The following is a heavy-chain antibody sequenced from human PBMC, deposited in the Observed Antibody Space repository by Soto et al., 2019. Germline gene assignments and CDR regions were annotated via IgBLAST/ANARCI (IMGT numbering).Heavy chain of an antibody. CDR3: ARSGDSSLDF. D-gene: IGHD1-1*01. V-gene: IGHV4-61*03. CDR2: IYSSGTA. CDR1: GGSVNSGSYY. Sequence: QVQLQESGPGLVKPSETLSLTCAISGGSVNSGSYYWSWIRQPPGKGLEWIGYIYSSGTANYNPSLKSRVIISLDTSKNHFSLNLSSVTAADSAVYYCARSGDSSLDFWGQGTLVTVSS. J-gene: IGHJ4*02.